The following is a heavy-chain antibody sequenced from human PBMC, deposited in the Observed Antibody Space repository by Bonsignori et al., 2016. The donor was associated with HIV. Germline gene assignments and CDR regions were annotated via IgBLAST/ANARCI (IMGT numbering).Heavy chain of an antibody. J-gene: IGHJ4*02. Sequence: WVRQAPGQGLEWMGWINPNSGGTNYAQKFQGRVTMTRDTSISTAYMELSRLRSDDTAVYYCARDGYGDSRATDYWGQGTLVTVSS. CDR2: INPNSGGT. V-gene: IGHV1-2*02. D-gene: IGHD4-17*01. CDR3: ARDGYGDSRATDY.